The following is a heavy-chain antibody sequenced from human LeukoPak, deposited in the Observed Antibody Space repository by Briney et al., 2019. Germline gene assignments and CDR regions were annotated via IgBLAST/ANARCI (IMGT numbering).Heavy chain of an antibody. CDR2: IYYSGST. J-gene: IGHJ2*01. D-gene: IGHD3-10*01. Sequence: SSETLSLTCTVSGGSISSSSYYWGWLRPPPGKGWVWIGSIYYSGSTYYNPSLKSRVTISVDTSKNQFSLKLSSVTAADTAEYYCARHLYYSASAFWYIDLWGRGTLVIVSP. CDR3: ARHLYYSASAFWYIDL. CDR1: GGSISSSSYY. V-gene: IGHV4-39*01.